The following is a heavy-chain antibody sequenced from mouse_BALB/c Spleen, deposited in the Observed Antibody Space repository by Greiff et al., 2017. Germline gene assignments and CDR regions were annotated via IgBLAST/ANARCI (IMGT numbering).Heavy chain of an antibody. D-gene: IGHD2-10*02. J-gene: IGHJ1*01. CDR2: ISSGGSYT. V-gene: IGHV5-6*02. CDR3: ARASYGNYVNWYFDV. CDR1: GFTFSSYG. Sequence: DVMLVESGGDLVKPGGSLKLSCAASGFTFSSYGMSWVRQTPDKRLEWVATISSGGSYTYYPDSVKGRFTISRDNAKNTLYLQMSSLKSEDTAMYYCARASYGNYVNWYFDVWGAGTTVTVSS.